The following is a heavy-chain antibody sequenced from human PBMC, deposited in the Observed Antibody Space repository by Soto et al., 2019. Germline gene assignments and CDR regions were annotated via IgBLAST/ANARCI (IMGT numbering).Heavy chain of an antibody. D-gene: IGHD3-10*01. V-gene: IGHV3-23*01. CDR3: AKGPRYYGSGSQFGMDV. Sequence: EVQLLESGGGLVQPGGSLRLSCAASGFTFSSYAMSWVRQAPGKGLEWVSAISGSGGSTYYADSVKGRFTISRDNSKNXXDLQMNSLRAEDTGVYYCAKGPRYYGSGSQFGMDVWGRGTTVTVSS. J-gene: IGHJ6*02. CDR1: GFTFSSYA. CDR2: ISGSGGST.